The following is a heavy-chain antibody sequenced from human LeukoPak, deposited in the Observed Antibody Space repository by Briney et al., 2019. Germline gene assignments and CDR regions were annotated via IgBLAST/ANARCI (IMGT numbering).Heavy chain of an antibody. J-gene: IGHJ4*02. CDR1: GGSISSSSYY. CDR2: ICYSGST. CDR3: ARRMVRGTIDY. V-gene: IGHV4-39*01. D-gene: IGHD3-10*01. Sequence: SETLSLTCTVSGGSISSSSYYWGWIRQPPGKGLEWIGSICYSGSTYYNPSLKSRVTISVDTSKNQFSLKLSSVTAADTAVYYCARRMVRGTIDYWGQGTLVTVSS.